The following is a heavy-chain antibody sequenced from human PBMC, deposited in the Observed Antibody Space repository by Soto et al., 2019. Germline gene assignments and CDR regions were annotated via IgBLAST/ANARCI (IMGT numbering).Heavy chain of an antibody. J-gene: IGHJ5*02. CDR3: ARDIDGAAAGDWFDP. V-gene: IGHV4-59*01. CDR2: IYYSGST. D-gene: IGHD6-13*01. Sequence: SETLSLTCTVSGGSISSYYWSWIRQPPGKGLEWIGYIYYSGSTNYNPSLKSRVTISVDTSKNQFSLKLSSVTAADTAVYYCARDIDGAAAGDWFDPWGQGTLVTVSS. CDR1: GGSISSYY.